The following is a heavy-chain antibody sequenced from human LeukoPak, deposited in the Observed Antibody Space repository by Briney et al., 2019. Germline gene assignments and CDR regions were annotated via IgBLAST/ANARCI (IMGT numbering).Heavy chain of an antibody. V-gene: IGHV3-23*01. CDR2: ISGSGGST. CDR3: AKRENSGYHLGFDY. CDR1: GFTFSSYA. Sequence: GGSLRLSCAASGFTFSSYAMSWVRQAPGKGLEWVSAISGSGGSTYCADSVKGRFTISRDNSKNTLYLQMNSLRAEDTAVYYCAKRENSGYHLGFDYWGQGTLVTVSS. J-gene: IGHJ4*02. D-gene: IGHD5-12*01.